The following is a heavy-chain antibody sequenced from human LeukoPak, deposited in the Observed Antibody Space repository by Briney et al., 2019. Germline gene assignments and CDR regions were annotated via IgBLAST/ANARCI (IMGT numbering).Heavy chain of an antibody. CDR1: GDSVSSNSAA. V-gene: IGHV6-1*01. CDR3: ARGMAAAGRMYNFDY. J-gene: IGHJ4*02. D-gene: IGHD6-13*01. CDR2: TYYRSKWYN. Sequence: SQTLSLTCAISGDSVSSNSAAWNWIRQSPSRGLEWLGRTYYRSKWYNDYAVSVRSRITINPDTSKNQFSLQLNSVTPEDTGVYYCARGMAAAGRMYNFDYWGQGTLVTVSS.